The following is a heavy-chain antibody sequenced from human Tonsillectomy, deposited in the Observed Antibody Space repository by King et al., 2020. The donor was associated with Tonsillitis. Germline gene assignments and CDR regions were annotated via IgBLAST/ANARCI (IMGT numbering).Heavy chain of an antibody. J-gene: IGHJ4*02. CDR2: ISYDGSKK. Sequence: VQLVESGGGVVQPGRSLRLSCTASGFTFSRYGMYWVRQAPGKGLEWVAVISYDGSKKNYADSVKGRFTVSRDNSKNTLCLQMSSLRAEDTAVYYCAKDYYYDSSGYGYWGQGTLVTVSS. D-gene: IGHD3-22*01. V-gene: IGHV3-30*18. CDR1: GFTFSRYG. CDR3: AKDYYYDSSGYGY.